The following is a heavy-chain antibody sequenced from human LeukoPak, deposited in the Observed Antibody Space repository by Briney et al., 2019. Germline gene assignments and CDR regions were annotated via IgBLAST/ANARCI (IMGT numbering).Heavy chain of an antibody. CDR2: ISAYNGNT. Sequence: GASVKVSCKASGYTFTSYGISWVRQAPGQGLEWMGWISAYNGNTNYAQKPQGRVTMTTDTSTSTAYMELRSLRSDDTAVYYCARSPAYYDSSGYYFYYYYYGMDVWGQGTTVTVPS. CDR3: ARSPAYYDSSGYYFYYYYYGMDV. V-gene: IGHV1-18*01. J-gene: IGHJ6*02. D-gene: IGHD3-22*01. CDR1: GYTFTSYG.